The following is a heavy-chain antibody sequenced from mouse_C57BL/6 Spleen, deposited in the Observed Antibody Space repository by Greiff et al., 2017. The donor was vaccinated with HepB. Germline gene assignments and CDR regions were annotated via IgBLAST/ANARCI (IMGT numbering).Heavy chain of an antibody. J-gene: IGHJ4*01. CDR3: ARFYYGNYYAMDY. V-gene: IGHV3-6*01. CDR1: GYSITSGYY. CDR2: ISYDGSN. Sequence: VQLKESGPGLVKPSQSLSLTCSVTGYSITSGYYWNWIRQFPGNKLEWMGYISYDGSNNYNPSLKNRISITRDTSKNQFFLKLNSVTTEDTATYYCARFYYGNYYAMDYWGQGTSVTVSS. D-gene: IGHD2-1*01.